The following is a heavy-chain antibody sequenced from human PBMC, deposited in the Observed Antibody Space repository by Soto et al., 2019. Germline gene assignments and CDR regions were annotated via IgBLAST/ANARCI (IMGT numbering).Heavy chain of an antibody. V-gene: IGHV4-4*07. J-gene: IGHJ4*02. CDR1: CGSISSYY. CDR3: ASAALVGATVTH. D-gene: IGHD1-26*01. CDR2: IYTSGST. Sequence: SETLSLTCTVSCGSISSYYWSWIRQPAGKGLEWIGRIYTSGSTNYNPSLKSRVTMSVDTSKNQFSLKLSSVTAADTAVYYCASAALVGATVTHWGQGTLVTVSS.